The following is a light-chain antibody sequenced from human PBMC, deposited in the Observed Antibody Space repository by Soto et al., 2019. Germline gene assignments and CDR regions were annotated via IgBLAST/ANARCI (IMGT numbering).Light chain of an antibody. V-gene: IGKV1-12*01. CDR1: QGISRF. Sequence: DIQMTQSPSSVSASVGDRVTITCRASQGISRFLAWYQQKSGKAPKFLIYAASSLQSGVLSRFSGSGSGTDFTLTISSLQPEDFATYYCLQDYNYPWTFGQGTKVDI. J-gene: IGKJ1*01. CDR2: AAS. CDR3: LQDYNYPWT.